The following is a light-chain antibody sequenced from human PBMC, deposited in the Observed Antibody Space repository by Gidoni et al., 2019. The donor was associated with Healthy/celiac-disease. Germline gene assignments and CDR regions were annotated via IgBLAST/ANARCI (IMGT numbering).Light chain of an antibody. CDR2: DAS. Sequence: EIVSTQSPATLSLSPGERATLSCRASQSVSSYLAWYQQKPGQAPRLLIYDASNRAPGIPARFSGSGSGTDFTLTISSLEPEDFAVYYCQQRSNWLLTFXGXTKVEIK. J-gene: IGKJ4*01. V-gene: IGKV3-11*01. CDR3: QQRSNWLLT. CDR1: QSVSSY.